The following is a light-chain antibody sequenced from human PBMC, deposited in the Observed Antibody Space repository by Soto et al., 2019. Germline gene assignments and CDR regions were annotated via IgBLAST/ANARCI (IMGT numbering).Light chain of an antibody. CDR2: GAS. V-gene: IGKV3-20*01. CDR1: QSVSSSY. J-gene: IGKJ4*01. Sequence: EIVLTQSPGTLSLSPGERATLSCRASQSVSSSYLAWYQQEPGQAPRLLIYGASSRATGIPDRFSGSGSGTDFTRTISRLEPEEFAVYYCQQYGNSPLTFGGGTKVEIK. CDR3: QQYGNSPLT.